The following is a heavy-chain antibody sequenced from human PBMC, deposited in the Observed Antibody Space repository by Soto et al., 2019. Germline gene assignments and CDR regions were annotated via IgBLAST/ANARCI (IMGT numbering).Heavy chain of an antibody. J-gene: IGHJ4*02. Sequence: QVQLVESGGGVVQPGRSLRLSCAASGFTFSSYGMHWVRQAPGKGLEWVAVIWYDGSNKYYADSVQGRFTISRDNSKNSRYLQMNSLGAEDTAVYYCARDYDSSGYPRYYFDYWGQGTLVTVSS. CDR3: ARDYDSSGYPRYYFDY. D-gene: IGHD3-22*01. CDR1: GFTFSSYG. CDR2: IWYDGSNK. V-gene: IGHV3-33*01.